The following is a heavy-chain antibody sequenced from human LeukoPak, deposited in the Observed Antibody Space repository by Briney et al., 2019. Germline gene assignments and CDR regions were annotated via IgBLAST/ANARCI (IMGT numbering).Heavy chain of an antibody. D-gene: IGHD3-9*01. J-gene: IGHJ4*02. Sequence: PGGSLRLSCAASGFTFSSYWMSWVRQAPGKGLEWVANIKQDGSEKYYVDSVKGRFTISRDNAKNSLYLQMNSLRAEDTAVYYCARGLNYDILTGLYWGQGTLVTVSS. CDR2: IKQDGSEK. CDR3: ARGLNYDILTGLY. V-gene: IGHV3-7*04. CDR1: GFTFSSYW.